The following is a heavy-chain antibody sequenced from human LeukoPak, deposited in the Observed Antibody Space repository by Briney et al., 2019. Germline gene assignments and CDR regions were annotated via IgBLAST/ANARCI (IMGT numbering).Heavy chain of an antibody. CDR1: GFTFSSYG. J-gene: IGHJ4*02. D-gene: IGHD5-12*01. Sequence: GGSLRLSCAASGFTFSSYGMHWVRQAPGKGLEWVAVISYDGSNKYYADSVKGRFTISRDNSKNTLYLQMNSLRAEDTAVYYCAKDLPPRGYSGYDSAFDYWGQGTLVTVSS. CDR3: AKDLPPRGYSGYDSAFDY. CDR2: ISYDGSNK. V-gene: IGHV3-30*18.